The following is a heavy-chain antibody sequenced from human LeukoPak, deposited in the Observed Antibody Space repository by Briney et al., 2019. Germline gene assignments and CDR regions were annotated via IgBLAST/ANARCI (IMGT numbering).Heavy chain of an antibody. CDR1: GFTFGSYG. CDR2: IWYDGSNK. CDR3: AGDRGAYSGSYYDWFDP. D-gene: IGHD1-26*01. Sequence: GGSLRLSCAASGFTFGSYGMHWVRQAPGKGLEWVAVIWYDGSNKYYADSVKGRFTISRDNSKNTLYLQMNSLRAEDTAVYYCAGDRGAYSGSYYDWFDPWGQGTLVTVSS. J-gene: IGHJ5*02. V-gene: IGHV3-33*08.